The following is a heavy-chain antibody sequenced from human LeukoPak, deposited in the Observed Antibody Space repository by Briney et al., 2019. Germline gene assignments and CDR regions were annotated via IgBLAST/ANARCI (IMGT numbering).Heavy chain of an antibody. CDR1: AFTFSNYT. D-gene: IGHD5-12*01. CDR3: ARIPRTWLRFPYFDY. Sequence: GGSLRLSCAVSAFTFSNYTMHWVRQAPGKGLEWVAVISYDGSNKYCADSVKGRFTIYRDNSKNTLYLQMNSLRGEDTAVYYCARIPRTWLRFPYFDYWGQGTLVTVSS. CDR2: ISYDGSNK. J-gene: IGHJ4*02. V-gene: IGHV3-30-3*01.